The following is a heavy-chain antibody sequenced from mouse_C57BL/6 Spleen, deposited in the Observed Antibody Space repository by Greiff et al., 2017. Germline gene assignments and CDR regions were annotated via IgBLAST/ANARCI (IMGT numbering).Heavy chain of an antibody. J-gene: IGHJ2*01. CDR1: GYTFTSYW. Sequence: QVQLKQPGAELVKPGASVKLSCKASGYTFTSYWMQWVKQRPGQGLEWIGEIDPSDSYTNYNQKFKGKATLTVDTSSSPAYMQLSSLTSEDSAVYYCARREITTVVATDYWGQGTTLTVSS. CDR3: ARREITTVVATDY. CDR2: IDPSDSYT. D-gene: IGHD1-1*01. V-gene: IGHV1-50*01.